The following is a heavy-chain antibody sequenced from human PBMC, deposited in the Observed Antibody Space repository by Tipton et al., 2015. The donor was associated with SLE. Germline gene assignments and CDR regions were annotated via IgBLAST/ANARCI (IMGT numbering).Heavy chain of an antibody. CDR1: TFSNSW. D-gene: IGHD1-26*01. CDR3: VRDRGGSFSVYFDY. CDR2: IYYSGTT. V-gene: IGHV4-39*07. Sequence: TFSNSWMSWVRQAPGRGLEWIGSIYYSGTTYYNPSLKSRVTISVDTSKNQFSLNLTSVTAADTAAYYCVRDRGGSFSVYFDYRGQGTLVTVSS. J-gene: IGHJ4*02.